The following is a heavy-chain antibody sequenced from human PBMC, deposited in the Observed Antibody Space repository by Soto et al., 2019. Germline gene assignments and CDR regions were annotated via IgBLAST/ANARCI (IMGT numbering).Heavy chain of an antibody. Sequence: PGGSLRLSCAASGFTFSSYAMHWVRQAPGKGLEWVAVISYDGSNKYYADSVKGRFTISRDNSKNTLYLQMNSLRAEDTAVYYCARGTGIAVAGTAFDIWGQGTMVTVSS. CDR1: GFTFSSYA. J-gene: IGHJ3*02. CDR2: ISYDGSNK. D-gene: IGHD6-19*01. V-gene: IGHV3-30-3*01. CDR3: ARGTGIAVAGTAFDI.